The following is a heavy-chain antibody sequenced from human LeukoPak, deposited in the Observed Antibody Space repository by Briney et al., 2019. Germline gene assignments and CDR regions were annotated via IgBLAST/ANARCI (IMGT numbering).Heavy chain of an antibody. CDR2: ISCNSTYK. D-gene: IGHD3-9*01. CDR3: ARDKGRYFHSLLPHDAFDI. V-gene: IGHV3-11*06. J-gene: IGHJ3*02. CDR1: GFIFSDYY. Sequence: GGSLRLSCAASGFIFSDYYMSWIRQAPGKGLEWVSYISCNSTYKNYADSVKGRFTISRDNAKNSLYLQMKSLRAEDTAVYYCARDKGRYFHSLLPHDAFDIWGQGTMVTVSS.